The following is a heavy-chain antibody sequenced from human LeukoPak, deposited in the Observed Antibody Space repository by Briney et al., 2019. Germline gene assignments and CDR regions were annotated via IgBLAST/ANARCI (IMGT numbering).Heavy chain of an antibody. D-gene: IGHD2-2*01. J-gene: IGHJ6*03. Sequence: GGSLRLSCAASGFTVSSNYMSWVRQAPGKGLEWVSVIYSGGSTYYADSVKGRFTISRDNSKNTLYLQMNSLRAEDTAVYYCARERPAAMGGGDYMDVWGKGTTVTVSS. V-gene: IGHV3-53*01. CDR1: GFTVSSNY. CDR3: ARERPAAMGGGDYMDV. CDR2: IYSGGST.